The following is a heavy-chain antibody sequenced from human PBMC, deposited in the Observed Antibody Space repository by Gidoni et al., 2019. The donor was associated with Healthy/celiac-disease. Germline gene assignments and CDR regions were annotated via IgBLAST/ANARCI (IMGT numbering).Heavy chain of an antibody. CDR2: INHSGST. D-gene: IGHD2-15*01. Sequence: QVQLQQWGAGLLKPSETLSLTCAVYGGSFSGYYWSWIRQPPGKGLEWIGEINHSGSTNYNPSLKSRVTISVDTSKNQFSLKLSSVTAADTAVYYCARVGYCSGGSCYGDFDYWGQGTLATVSS. CDR3: ARVGYCSGGSCYGDFDY. CDR1: GGSFSGYY. J-gene: IGHJ4*02. V-gene: IGHV4-34*01.